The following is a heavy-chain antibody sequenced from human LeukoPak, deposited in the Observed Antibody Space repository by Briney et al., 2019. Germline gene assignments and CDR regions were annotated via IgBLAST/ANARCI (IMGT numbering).Heavy chain of an antibody. D-gene: IGHD3-10*01. J-gene: IGHJ4*02. CDR2: INTDIGGT. CDR1: GDIFSTYY. Sequence: ASVKVSCKVSGDIFSTYYIQWVRQAPGGRLEWVGWINTDIGGTHSAPKFQGRISMTTDTSISTAYLELSRLTAYDTAMYYCARDCELWGQGTLVTVSS. V-gene: IGHV1-2*02. CDR3: ARDCEL.